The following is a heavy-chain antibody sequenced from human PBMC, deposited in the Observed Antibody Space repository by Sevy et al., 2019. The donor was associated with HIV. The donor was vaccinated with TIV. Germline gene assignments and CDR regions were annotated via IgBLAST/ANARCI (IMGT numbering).Heavy chain of an antibody. CDR2: IYWNDDK. V-gene: IGHV2-5*01. J-gene: IGHJ6*02. CDR3: AHVLARPPLYGMDV. Sequence: SGPTLVKPTQTLTLTCTFSGFSLSTSGVGVGWIRQPPGKALEWLALIYWNDDKRYSPSLKSRLTITKDTSRNQVVLTMTNMDPVDTATYYCAHVLARPPLYGMDVWGQGTTVTVSS. CDR1: GFSLSTSGVG.